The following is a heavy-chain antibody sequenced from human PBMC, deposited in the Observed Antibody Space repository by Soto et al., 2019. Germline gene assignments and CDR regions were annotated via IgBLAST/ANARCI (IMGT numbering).Heavy chain of an antibody. V-gene: IGHV3-53*01. Sequence: GGSLRLSCAVSGITVSSYYMSWVRQAAGKGLEWVSVIYAGTITYYADSVKGRFTIYRDNSKNTLNLEMNSLRVEDTAVYYCARIPYDNSGTIFDYWGQGTLVTVSS. CDR1: GITVSSYY. CDR2: IYAGTIT. J-gene: IGHJ4*02. CDR3: ARIPYDNSGTIFDY. D-gene: IGHD3-22*01.